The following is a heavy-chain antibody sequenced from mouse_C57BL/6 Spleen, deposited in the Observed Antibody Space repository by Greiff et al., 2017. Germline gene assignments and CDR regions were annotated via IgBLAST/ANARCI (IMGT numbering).Heavy chain of an antibody. V-gene: IGHV1-69*01. CDR3: AGSSGSWFAY. J-gene: IGHJ3*01. Sequence: QVQLQQPGAELVMPGASVKLSCKASGYTFTSYWMHWVKQRPGQGLEWIGEIDPSDSYTNYNQKFKGKSTLTVDKSSSTAYMQLSSLTSEDSALXCCAGSSGSWFAYWGQGTLVTVSA. D-gene: IGHD3-2*02. CDR2: IDPSDSYT. CDR1: GYTFTSYW.